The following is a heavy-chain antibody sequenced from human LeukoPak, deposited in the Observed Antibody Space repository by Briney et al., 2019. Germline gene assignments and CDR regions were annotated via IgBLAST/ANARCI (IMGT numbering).Heavy chain of an antibody. CDR1: GYTFTSYY. D-gene: IGHD2-8*01. CDR2: INPTGGST. J-gene: IGHJ3*02. Sequence: ASVKVSCKASGYTFTSYYMHWVRQAPGQGLEWMGIINPTGGSTSYAQKFQGRVTMTRDTSTSTVYMEPSSLRSEDTAVYYCAREGLTSGYCTNGVCYGAFDIWGQGTMVTVSS. CDR3: AREGLTSGYCTNGVCYGAFDI. V-gene: IGHV1-46*01.